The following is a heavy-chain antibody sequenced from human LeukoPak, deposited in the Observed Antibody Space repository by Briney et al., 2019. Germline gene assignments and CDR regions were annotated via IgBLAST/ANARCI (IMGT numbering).Heavy chain of an antibody. Sequence: GGSLRLSCAASGFTVSDSAFHWVRQASGKGLEWVGRIRSKPNNYATAYTASVKGRFTISRDDSKNTAYLQMNSLNTEDTAMYYCTRHLIGATPFDYWGQGTLVSVSS. J-gene: IGHJ4*02. D-gene: IGHD4/OR15-4a*01. CDR1: GFTVSDSA. V-gene: IGHV3-73*01. CDR2: IRSKPNNYAT. CDR3: TRHLIGATPFDY.